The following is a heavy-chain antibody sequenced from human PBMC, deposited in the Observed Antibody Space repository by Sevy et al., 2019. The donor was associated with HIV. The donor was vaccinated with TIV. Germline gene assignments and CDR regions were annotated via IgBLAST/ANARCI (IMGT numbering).Heavy chain of an antibody. J-gene: IGHJ5*01. CDR1: GFTFRSFS. CDR2: IWYDGRTE. CDR3: ARDAARVIVPTAGFDS. Sequence: GESLKISCVASGFTFRSFSMHWVRQAPGKGLEWVAAIWYDGRTERYADSVQGRFTISRDNSKKTLHLQMNSLSAEDTALYYCARDAARVIVPTAGFDSWGQGTLVTVSS. V-gene: IGHV3-33*01. D-gene: IGHD1-1*01.